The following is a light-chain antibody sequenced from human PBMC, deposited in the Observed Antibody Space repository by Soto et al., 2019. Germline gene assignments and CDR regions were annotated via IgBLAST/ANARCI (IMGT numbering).Light chain of an antibody. Sequence: DVQLTQSPSSLSAAVGDRVTITCRASQSIRTYLNWYQQRPGKAPKLLIYAASTLHSGVPSRFSGSGSGTEFTLTISSLQPDDFAAYYCQQSFSTSTVTFGGGTRLEI. J-gene: IGKJ4*01. V-gene: IGKV1-39*01. CDR2: AAS. CDR1: QSIRTY. CDR3: QQSFSTSTVT.